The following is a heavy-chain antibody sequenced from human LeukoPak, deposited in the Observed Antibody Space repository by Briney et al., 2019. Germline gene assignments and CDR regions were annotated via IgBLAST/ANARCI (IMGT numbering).Heavy chain of an antibody. J-gene: IGHJ3*01. CDR1: GFTYSSYA. CDR3: ARGSYYYDSNGYQGALDL. Sequence: GGSLRLSCAASGFTYSSYAMTWVRQAPGKGLQWVSIISGSGHSTYYADSVKGRFTISRGNSENTLYLQMNSLRGEDTAVYYCARGSYYYDSNGYQGALDLWGQGTVVTVSS. CDR2: ISGSGHST. D-gene: IGHD3-22*01. V-gene: IGHV3-23*01.